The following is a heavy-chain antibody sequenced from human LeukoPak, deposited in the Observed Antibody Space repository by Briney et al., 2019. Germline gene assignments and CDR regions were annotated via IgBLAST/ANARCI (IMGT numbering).Heavy chain of an antibody. D-gene: IGHD2-15*01. J-gene: IGHJ4*02. V-gene: IGHV1-2*02. Sequence: GASVKVSCKASGYTFTGYYMHWVRQAPGQGLEWMGWINPNSGGTNYAQKFQGRVTMTRDTSISTAYMELSGLRSDDTAVYHCASAAECSGGSCYLTPLHYWGQGTLVTVSS. CDR3: ASAAECSGGSCYLTPLHY. CDR1: GYTFTGYY. CDR2: INPNSGGT.